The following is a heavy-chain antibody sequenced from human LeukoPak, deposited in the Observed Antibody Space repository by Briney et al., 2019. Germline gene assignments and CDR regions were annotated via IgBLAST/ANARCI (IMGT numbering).Heavy chain of an antibody. CDR1: GGSISSGSYY. J-gene: IGHJ4*02. D-gene: IGHD3-9*01. CDR2: IYTSGST. CDR3: ASRKHYYDILTGYDY. Sequence: SETLSLTCTVSGGSISSGSYYWSWIRQPAGKGLEWIGRIYTSGSTSYNPSLESRVTISVDTSKNQFSLRLSSVTAADTAVYYCASRKHYYDILTGYDYWGQGTLVTVSS. V-gene: IGHV4-61*02.